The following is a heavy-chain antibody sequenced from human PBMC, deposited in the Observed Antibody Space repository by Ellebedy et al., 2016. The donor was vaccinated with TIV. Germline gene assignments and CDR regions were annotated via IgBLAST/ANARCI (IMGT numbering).Heavy chain of an antibody. V-gene: IGHV1-2*02. CDR1: GYTFTGYY. D-gene: IGHD1-26*01. CDR2: ISPDSGGT. Sequence: ASVKVSCKASGYTFTGYYMHWVRQAPGQGLEWMGWISPDSGGTNYAQKFQDRVTMTRDTSLNTAYMELRNLRSDDTAVFYCARDMVQGMVARYLWFDYWGQGTLVTVSS. J-gene: IGHJ4*02. CDR3: ARDMVQGMVARYLWFDY.